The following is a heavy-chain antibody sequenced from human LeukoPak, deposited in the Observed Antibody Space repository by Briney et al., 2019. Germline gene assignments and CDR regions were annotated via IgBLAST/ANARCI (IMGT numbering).Heavy chain of an antibody. V-gene: IGHV4-4*07. CDR3: ARDGYDILTGYGPFDY. CDR1: GGSISSYY. CDR2: IYTSGST. Sequence: SETLSLTCTVPGGSISSYYWSWIRQPAGKGLEWIGRIYTSGSTNYNPSLKSRVTMSVDTSKNQFSLKLSSVTAADTAVYYCARDGYDILTGYGPFDYWGQGTLVTVSS. D-gene: IGHD3-9*01. J-gene: IGHJ4*02.